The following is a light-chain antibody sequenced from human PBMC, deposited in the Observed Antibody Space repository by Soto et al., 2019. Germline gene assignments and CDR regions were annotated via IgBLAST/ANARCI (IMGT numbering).Light chain of an antibody. CDR3: SSYTTSSTRV. CDR2: EVS. CDR1: SSDVGAYDF. V-gene: IGLV2-14*03. Sequence: QSVLAQPASVSGSPGQSITISCTGTSSDVGAYDFVSWYQQHPDKAPKLMIYEVSNRPSGVSYRFSGSKSVNTATLTISGLQAEDEADYYCSSYTTSSTRVFGTWTKVTVV. J-gene: IGLJ1*01.